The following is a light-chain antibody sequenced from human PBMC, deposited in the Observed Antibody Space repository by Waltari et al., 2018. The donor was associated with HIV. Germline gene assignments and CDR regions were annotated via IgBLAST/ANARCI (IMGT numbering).Light chain of an antibody. CDR1: SSDVGGYNY. Sequence: QSALTQPASVSGSPGQSIIISCTGTSSDVGGYNYVSWYQQHPGKAPKLMIYEVSNRPSGVSNRFSGSKSGNTASLTISELQAEDGADYDCSSYASSSTPYVFGTGSKVTVL. CDR2: EVS. CDR3: SSYASSSTPYV. J-gene: IGLJ1*01. V-gene: IGLV2-14*01.